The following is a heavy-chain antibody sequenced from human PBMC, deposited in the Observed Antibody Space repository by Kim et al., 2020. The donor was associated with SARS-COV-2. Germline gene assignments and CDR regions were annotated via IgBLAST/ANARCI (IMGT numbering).Heavy chain of an antibody. Sequence: GGSLRLSCAASGFTFSSYGMHWVRQAPGKGLEWVAVIWYDGSNKYYADSVKGRFTISRDNSKNTLYLQMNSLRAEDTAVYYCARDGLHYDFWSGYYTGICYYYGMDVWGQGTTVTVSS. J-gene: IGHJ6*02. V-gene: IGHV3-33*01. CDR1: GFTFSSYG. D-gene: IGHD3-3*01. CDR3: ARDGLHYDFWSGYYTGICYYYGMDV. CDR2: IWYDGSNK.